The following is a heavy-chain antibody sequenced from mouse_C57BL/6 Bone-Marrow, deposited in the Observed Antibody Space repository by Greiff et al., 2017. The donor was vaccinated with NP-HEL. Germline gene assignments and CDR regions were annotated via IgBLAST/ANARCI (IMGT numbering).Heavy chain of an antibody. Sequence: QVQLQQPGAELVRPGSSVKLSCKASGYTFTSYWMDWVKQRPGQGLEWIGNIYPSDSATHYNQKFKDKATLTVDKSSSTAYMQLSSLTSEDSAVYYCARRRAEITTVVECYAMDYWGQGTSVTVSS. CDR2: IYPSDSAT. J-gene: IGHJ4*01. V-gene: IGHV1-61*01. CDR1: GYTFTSYW. CDR3: ARRRAEITTVVECYAMDY. D-gene: IGHD1-1*01.